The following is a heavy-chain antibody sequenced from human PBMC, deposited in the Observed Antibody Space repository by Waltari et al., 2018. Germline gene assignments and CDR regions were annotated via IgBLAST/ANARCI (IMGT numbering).Heavy chain of an antibody. Sequence: QVQLVESGGGVVQPGRSLRLSCAASGFTFSSYGMHWARQAPGKGLEWVSVIWYDGSNKYYADSVKGRFTISRDNSKNTLYLQMNSLRAEDTAVYYCARDRVARGFFDIWGQGTMVTVSS. CDR1: GFTFSSYG. CDR3: ARDRVARGFFDI. J-gene: IGHJ3*02. D-gene: IGHD3-10*01. V-gene: IGHV3-33*01. CDR2: IWYDGSNK.